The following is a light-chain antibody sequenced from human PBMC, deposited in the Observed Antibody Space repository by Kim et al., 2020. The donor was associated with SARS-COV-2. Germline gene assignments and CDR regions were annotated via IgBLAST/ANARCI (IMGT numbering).Light chain of an antibody. Sequence: SASVGDRVTITCRASQDIRNDFGWYQQKPGRAPKLLVYAASNLQSGVPSRFSGSGSGTDFTLTISSLQPEDFATYYCLHDYTYPRAFGQGTKLEI. V-gene: IGKV1-6*01. CDR3: LHDYTYPRA. CDR1: QDIRND. CDR2: AAS. J-gene: IGKJ2*01.